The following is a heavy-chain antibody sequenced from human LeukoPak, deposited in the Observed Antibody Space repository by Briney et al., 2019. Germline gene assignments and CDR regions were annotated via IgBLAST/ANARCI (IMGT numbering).Heavy chain of an antibody. V-gene: IGHV4-39*07. CDR2: IFYSGST. Sequence: SETLSLTCTVSGGSISTSNYYWGWIRQPPGKGLEWIGNIFYSGSTYYSPSLKSRVTISVDTSKNQFSLKLSSVTAADTAVYYCARDWFDPWGQGTLVTVSS. CDR3: ARDWFDP. J-gene: IGHJ5*02. CDR1: GGSISTSNYY.